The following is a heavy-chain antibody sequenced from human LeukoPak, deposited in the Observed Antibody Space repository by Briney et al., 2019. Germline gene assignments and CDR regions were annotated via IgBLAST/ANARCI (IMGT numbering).Heavy chain of an antibody. V-gene: IGHV4-34*01. CDR2: INHSGST. J-gene: IGHJ4*02. CDR3: ALTLEVSTITVHY. CDR1: GGSFSSYY. Sequence: SETLSLTCTFYGGSFSSYYWSWVRQPPGKGLEWIGEINHSGSTTYNPSLRSRVTISVDTSKKHFSLKLTSVTAADTAVYFCALTLEVSTITVHYWGQGTLVTVSS. D-gene: IGHD2-8*02.